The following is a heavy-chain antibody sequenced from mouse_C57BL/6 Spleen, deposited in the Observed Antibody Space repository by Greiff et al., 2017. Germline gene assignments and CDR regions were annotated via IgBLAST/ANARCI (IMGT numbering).Heavy chain of an antibody. CDR3: ARKGVTYYYGSSYDYFDY. CDR1: GYTFTSYW. D-gene: IGHD1-1*01. Sequence: QVQLQQPGTELVKPGASVKLSCKASGYTFTSYWMHWVKQRPGQGLEWIGNINPSNGGTNYNQKFKGKATLTVYKSSSTAYMELNSLTSEDSAVYYCARKGVTYYYGSSYDYFDYWGQGTTLTVSS. J-gene: IGHJ2*01. V-gene: IGHV1-53*01. CDR2: INPSNGGT.